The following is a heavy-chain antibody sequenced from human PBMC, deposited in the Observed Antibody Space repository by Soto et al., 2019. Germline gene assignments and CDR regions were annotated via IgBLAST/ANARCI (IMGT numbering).Heavy chain of an antibody. J-gene: IGHJ6*02. CDR3: ARGRDHAGYYYYGMDV. Sequence: GGSLRLSCVASGFTVSSNYMSWVRQAPGKGLEWVSVIYSGGSTYYADSVKGRFTISRDNSKNTLYLQMNSLRAEDTAVYYCARGRDHAGYYYYGMDVWGQGTTVTVSS. V-gene: IGHV3-53*01. CDR1: GFTVSSNY. CDR2: IYSGGST.